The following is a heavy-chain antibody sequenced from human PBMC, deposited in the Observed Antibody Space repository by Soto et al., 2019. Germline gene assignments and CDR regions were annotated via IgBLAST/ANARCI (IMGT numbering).Heavy chain of an antibody. CDR3: AVVSSGWYGGY. J-gene: IGHJ4*02. D-gene: IGHD6-19*01. CDR1: GGSISSSSDY. Sequence: QMQLQESGPGLVKPSETLSLTYTVSGGSISSSSDYWGWIRQSPRKGLEWIGSIYYSGSTYYNPSLKSRVTISVDTSKNQFSLNLSSVTAAHTAVYYCAVVSSGWYGGYWGQGTLVTVSS. V-gene: IGHV4-39*01. CDR2: IYYSGST.